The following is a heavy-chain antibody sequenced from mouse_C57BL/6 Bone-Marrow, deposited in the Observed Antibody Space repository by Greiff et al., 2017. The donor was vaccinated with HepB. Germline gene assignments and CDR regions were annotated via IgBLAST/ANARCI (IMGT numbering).Heavy chain of an antibody. CDR1: GFTFSSYG. CDR2: ISSGGSYT. J-gene: IGHJ4*01. Sequence: EVMLVESGGDLVKPGGSLKLSCAASGFTFSSYGMSWVRQTPDKRLEWVATISSGGSYTYYPDSVKGRFTISRDNAKNTLYLQMSSLKSEDTAMYYCASRTVSYAMDYWGQGTSVTVSS. D-gene: IGHD1-1*01. CDR3: ASRTVSYAMDY. V-gene: IGHV5-6*02.